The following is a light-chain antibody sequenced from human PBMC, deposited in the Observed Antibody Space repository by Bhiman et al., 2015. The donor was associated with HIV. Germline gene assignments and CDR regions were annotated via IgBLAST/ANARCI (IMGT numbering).Light chain of an antibody. Sequence: QSALTQPPSASGSPGQSVTISCTGTSSDVGGYNYVSWYQQHPGKAPKLIIYEVSKRPSGVPDRFSGSKSGSSASLAISGLQSEDEADYLCASWDDRLNGYVFGTGTKVTVL. J-gene: IGLJ1*01. CDR3: ASWDDRLNGYV. V-gene: IGLV2-8*01. CDR2: EVS. CDR1: SSDVGGYNY.